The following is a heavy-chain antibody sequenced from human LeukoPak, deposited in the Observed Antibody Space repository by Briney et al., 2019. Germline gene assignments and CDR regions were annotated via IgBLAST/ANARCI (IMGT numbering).Heavy chain of an antibody. CDR2: INPNSGGT. CDR1: GYTFTGYY. J-gene: IGHJ4*02. V-gene: IGHV1-2*02. CDR3: ARDLGWSSGWNKAFDY. Sequence: ASVKVSCKASGYTFTGYYMHWVRQTPGQGLEWMGWINPNSGGTNYAQKFQGRVTMTRDTSISTAYMELSRLRSDDTAVYYCARDLGWSSGWNKAFDYWGQGTLVTVSS. D-gene: IGHD6-19*01.